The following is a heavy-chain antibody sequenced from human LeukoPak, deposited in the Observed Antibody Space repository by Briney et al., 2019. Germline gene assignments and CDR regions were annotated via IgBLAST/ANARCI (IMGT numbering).Heavy chain of an antibody. V-gene: IGHV1-18*01. CDR1: GYTFTSYG. D-gene: IGHD6-13*01. J-gene: IGHJ4*02. Sequence: ASVKVSCKASGYTFTSYGLSWVRQAPGQGLEWMGWISAYNGNTNYAQKLPGRVTMTTDTSTSTAYMELRSLRSDDTAIYYCARASSGSSSWSDFDYWGQGTLVTVSS. CDR3: ARASSGSSSWSDFDY. CDR2: ISAYNGNT.